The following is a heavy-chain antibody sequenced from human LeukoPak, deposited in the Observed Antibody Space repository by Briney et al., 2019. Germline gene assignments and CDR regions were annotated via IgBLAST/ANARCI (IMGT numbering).Heavy chain of an antibody. Sequence: SETLSLTCTVSGGSISSSGYYWAWIRQPPGKGLECIGSIYYSGSTYYNPSLKSRVTISVDTSKNQFSLKLSSVTAADTAVYYCARLVASITWTDYWGQGTLVTVSS. V-gene: IGHV4-39*07. J-gene: IGHJ4*02. D-gene: IGHD5-24*01. CDR1: GGSISSSGYY. CDR2: IYYSGST. CDR3: ARLVASITWTDY.